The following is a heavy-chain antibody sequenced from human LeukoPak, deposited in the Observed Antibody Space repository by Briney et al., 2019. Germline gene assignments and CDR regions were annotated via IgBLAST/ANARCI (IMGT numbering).Heavy chain of an antibody. CDR2: ISSSSSYI. Sequence: GGSLRLSCAASGFTFSSYSMNWVRQAPGKGLEWVSSISSSSSYIYYADSVKGRFTISRDNAKNSLYLQMNSLRAEDTAVYYCASRVTYYYYMDVWGKRTTVTVSS. J-gene: IGHJ6*03. CDR1: GFTFSSYS. CDR3: ASRVTYYYYMDV. D-gene: IGHD4-11*01. V-gene: IGHV3-21*01.